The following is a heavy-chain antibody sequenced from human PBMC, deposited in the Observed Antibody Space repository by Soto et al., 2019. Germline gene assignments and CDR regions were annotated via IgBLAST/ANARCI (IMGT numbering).Heavy chain of an antibody. J-gene: IGHJ3*02. Sequence: GECLKISCKGSGYSFTSYWRGWVRQMPGKGQEWMGIINPVDSDTRYSPSFQGQVTISADKSVSTAYLQWSSLKASDTAMYYFARQSERLLWFGELSLDASDIWGQGTMVTVS. CDR2: INPVDSDT. D-gene: IGHD3-10*01. CDR3: ARQSERLLWFGELSLDASDI. CDR1: GYSFTSYW. V-gene: IGHV5-51*01.